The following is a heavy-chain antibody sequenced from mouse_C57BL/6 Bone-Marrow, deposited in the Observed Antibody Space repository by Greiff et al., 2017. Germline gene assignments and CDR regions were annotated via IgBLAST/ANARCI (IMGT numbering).Heavy chain of an antibody. CDR1: GFPITSGYY. CDR2: ITHSGET. Sequence: VQLMESGPGLVKPSQSLFLTCSITGFPITSGYYWIWLRQSPGKPLEWMGYITHSGETFYNPSLPSPISITRETSKNQFFLQLNSVTTEDTAMXYCAGAIDGYYGYFDVWGTGTTVTVSS. V-gene: IGHV12-3*01. CDR3: AGAIDGYYGYFDV. D-gene: IGHD2-3*01. J-gene: IGHJ1*03.